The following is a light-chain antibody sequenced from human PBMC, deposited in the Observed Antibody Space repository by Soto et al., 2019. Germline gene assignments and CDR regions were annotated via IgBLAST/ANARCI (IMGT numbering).Light chain of an antibody. J-gene: IGLJ1*01. V-gene: IGLV2-11*01. Sequence: QSALTQPRSVSGSPGQPVTISCTGTSSDVDDYNYVSWFQQHPGKAPKLMIYDVSERPSGVPDRFSGSKSGNTASLTISGLQAEDEADYYCCSYGGTFYVFGAGTKGTVL. CDR2: DVS. CDR3: CSYGGTFYV. CDR1: SSDVDDYNY.